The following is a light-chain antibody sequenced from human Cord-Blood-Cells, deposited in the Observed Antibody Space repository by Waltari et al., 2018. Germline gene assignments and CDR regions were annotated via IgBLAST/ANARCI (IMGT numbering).Light chain of an antibody. CDR3: AAWDDSLSGWV. Sequence: QSMLTQPPSASGTPGQRVTIPCSGSSSNIGSNYVSWYQQLPGTAPKLLIYRNNQRPSGVPDRFSGSKSGTSASLAISGLRSEDEADYYCAAWDDSLSGWVFGGGTKLTVL. J-gene: IGLJ3*02. CDR1: SSNIGSNY. CDR2: RNN. V-gene: IGLV1-47*01.